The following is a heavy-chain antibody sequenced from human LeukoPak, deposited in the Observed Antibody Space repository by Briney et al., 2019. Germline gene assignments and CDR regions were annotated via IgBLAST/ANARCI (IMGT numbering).Heavy chain of an antibody. CDR3: ARDRYYGSGSYYIDY. J-gene: IGHJ4*02. CDR2: VSYDGNNK. CDR1: GFTFSSYA. Sequence: PGGSLRLSCAASGFTFSSYALHWVRQHPGKGLEWVAVVSYDGNNKFYADSVKGRFTISRDNSKNTLYLQMNSLRVEDTAVYYCARDRYYGSGSYYIDYWGQGTLVTVSS. V-gene: IGHV3-30*04. D-gene: IGHD3-10*01.